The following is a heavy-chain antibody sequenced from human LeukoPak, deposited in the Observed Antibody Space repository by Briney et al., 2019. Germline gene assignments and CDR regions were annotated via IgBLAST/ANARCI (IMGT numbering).Heavy chain of an antibody. J-gene: IGHJ3*02. V-gene: IGHV4-34*01. CDR1: GGSFSGYY. CDR3: ARHRYCSSTSCHTSAFDI. D-gene: IGHD2-2*02. Sequence: SETLSLTCAVYGGSFSGYYWSWIRQPPGKGLEWIGEIDHSGSTNYNPSLKSRVTISVDTSKNQFSLKLSSVTAADTAVYYCARHRYCSSTSCHTSAFDIWGQGTMVTVSS. CDR2: IDHSGST.